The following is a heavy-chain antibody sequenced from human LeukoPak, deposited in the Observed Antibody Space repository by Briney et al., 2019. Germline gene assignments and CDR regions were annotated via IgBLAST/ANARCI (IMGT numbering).Heavy chain of an antibody. Sequence: GGSLRLSCAASGFTFSSYGMHWVRQAPGKGLEWVAVIWYDGSNKYYADSVKGRFTISRDNSKNTLYLQMNSLRAEDTAVYYCARDGDVDYDILTGYSPPFDYWGQGTLVTVSS. CDR1: GFTFSSYG. D-gene: IGHD3-9*01. CDR3: ARDGDVDYDILTGYSPPFDY. V-gene: IGHV3-33*01. J-gene: IGHJ4*02. CDR2: IWYDGSNK.